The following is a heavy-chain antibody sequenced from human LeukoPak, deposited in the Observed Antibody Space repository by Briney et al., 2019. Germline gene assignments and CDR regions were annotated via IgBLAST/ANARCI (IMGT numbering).Heavy chain of an antibody. Sequence: SETLSLTYAVYGGSFSGYYWSWIRQPPGKGLEWIGEINHSGSTNYNPSLKSRVTISVDTSKNQFSLKLSSVTAADTAVYYCAREGRVVVTAKDAFDIWGQGTMVTVSS. D-gene: IGHD2-21*02. J-gene: IGHJ3*02. CDR3: AREGRVVVTAKDAFDI. V-gene: IGHV4-34*01. CDR2: INHSGST. CDR1: GGSFSGYY.